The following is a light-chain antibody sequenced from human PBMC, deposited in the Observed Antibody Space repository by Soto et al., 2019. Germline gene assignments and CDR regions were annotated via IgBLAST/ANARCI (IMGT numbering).Light chain of an antibody. J-gene: IGLJ3*02. CDR1: NRDVGSYNL. CDR2: EVR. Sequence: QSVLTQPASVSGSPGQSITIACTGTNRDVGSYNLVSWYQQRPGEAPKLIISEVRNRPSGISYRFTGSKSGNTASLTISGLQAEDAADYYCSSYTTTSTLVFGGGTKLTVL. CDR3: SSYTTTSTLV. V-gene: IGLV2-14*01.